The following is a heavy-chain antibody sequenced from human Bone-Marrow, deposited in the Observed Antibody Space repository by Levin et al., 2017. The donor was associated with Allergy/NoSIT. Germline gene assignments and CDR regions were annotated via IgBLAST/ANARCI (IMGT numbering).Heavy chain of an antibody. CDR3: AKGWDTVVVLALLDS. D-gene: IGHD2-15*01. J-gene: IGHJ4*02. Sequence: GGSLRLSCTASGFRFSSYAMHWVRRAPGKGLEWVAVISYDGASDDYVDSVKGRFTVSRDDSKNTVYLEMKSLRDDDTAVYYCAKGWDTVVVLALLDSWGPGTLVTVSS. V-gene: IGHV3-30*18. CDR2: ISYDGASD. CDR1: GFRFSSYA.